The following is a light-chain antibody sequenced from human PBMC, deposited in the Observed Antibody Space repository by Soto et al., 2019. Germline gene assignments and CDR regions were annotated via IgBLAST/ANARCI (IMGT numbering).Light chain of an antibody. CDR3: GTWDSRLRVVV. Sequence: QSVVTQPPSVSAAPRQKVTFSCSGSSSSIGNNYVSWYHRVPGTAPKLLIYDNNERPSGIPDRFSGSKSGTSATLDITGLQTRDEGDYYCGTWDSRLRVVVFGGGTKLTVL. V-gene: IGLV1-51*01. J-gene: IGLJ2*01. CDR2: DNN. CDR1: SSSIGNNY.